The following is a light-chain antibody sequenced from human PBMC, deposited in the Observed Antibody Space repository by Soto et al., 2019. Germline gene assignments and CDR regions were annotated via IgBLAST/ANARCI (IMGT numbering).Light chain of an antibody. V-gene: IGLV2-14*01. CDR1: SSDVGAYNY. CDR2: GVS. Sequence: QSARTQPASVSGSPGQSITISCTGTSSDVGAYNYVSWYQQHPGKVPKLMIYGVSYRPSGVSNRFSGSKSGNTASLTISGLQAEDEADYYCASYASSNTLIFGGGTKLTVL. CDR3: ASYASSNTLI. J-gene: IGLJ2*01.